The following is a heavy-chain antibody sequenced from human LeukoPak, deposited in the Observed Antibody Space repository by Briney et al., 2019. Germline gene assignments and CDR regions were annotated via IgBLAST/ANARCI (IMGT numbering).Heavy chain of an antibody. V-gene: IGHV3-48*03. CDR3: SLSAVAYNYEY. CDR1: VFTLLVQA. J-gene: IGHJ4*02. Sequence: QTGGSLRLSSVFCVFTLLVQAIGCGRQAPGKGLEWVSNIASSGTIKYYADSVKGRFSISIDNAKSSLYLQMNSLRVEHTAVYYCSLSAVAYNYEYWGPGALVTVSS. CDR2: IASSGTIK. D-gene: IGHD3-16*01.